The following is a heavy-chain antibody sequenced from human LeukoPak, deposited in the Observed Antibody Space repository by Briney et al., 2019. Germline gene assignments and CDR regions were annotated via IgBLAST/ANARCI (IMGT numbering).Heavy chain of an antibody. D-gene: IGHD4-11*01. CDR2: IYYSGST. V-gene: IGHV4-59*08. J-gene: IGHJ4*02. CDR3: ARRQSSYYFDY. CDR1: GGSISGYY. Sequence: SETLSLTCTVSGGSISGYYWSWIRQPPGKGLEWIGYIYYSGSTNYNPSLKSRVTISLDTSKNQFSLKLSSVTAADTAVYYCARRQSSYYFDYWGQGTLVTVSS.